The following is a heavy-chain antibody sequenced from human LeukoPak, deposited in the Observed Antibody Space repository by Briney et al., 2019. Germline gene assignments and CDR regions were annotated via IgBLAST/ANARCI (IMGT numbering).Heavy chain of an antibody. CDR2: ISSSSSYI. J-gene: IGHJ4*02. CDR1: GFTFSSYS. Sequence: SGGSLRLSCAASGFTFSSYSMNWVRQAPGKGLEWVSSISSSSSYIYYADSVKGRFTISGDNAKNSLYLQMNSLRAEDTAVYYCARDGRVIAAYFDYWGQGTLVTVSS. V-gene: IGHV3-21*01. CDR3: ARDGRVIAAYFDY. D-gene: IGHD6-13*01.